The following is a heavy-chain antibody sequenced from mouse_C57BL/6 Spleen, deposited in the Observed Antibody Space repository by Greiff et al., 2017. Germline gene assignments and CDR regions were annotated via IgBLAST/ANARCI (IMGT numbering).Heavy chain of an antibody. J-gene: IGHJ2*01. V-gene: IGHV1-18*01. CDR3: ARRYYGSFYYFDY. CDR2: INPNNGGT. Sequence: EVQLQQSGPELVKPGASVKIPCKASGYTFTDYNMDWVKQSHGKSLEWIGDINPNNGGTIYNQKFKGKATLTVDKSSSTAYMELRSLTSEDTAVYYCARRYYGSFYYFDYWGQGTTLTVSS. CDR1: GYTFTDYN. D-gene: IGHD1-1*01.